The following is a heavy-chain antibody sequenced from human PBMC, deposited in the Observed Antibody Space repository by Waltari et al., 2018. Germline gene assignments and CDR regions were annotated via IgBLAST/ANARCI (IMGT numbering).Heavy chain of an antibody. Sequence: EVQLVESGGGLVQPGGSMRLSCGACGFTFSRYGMSWVRQTPGKGLQWVDNINYDGSQKYYVDSVKGRFTISRDNAKNSVYLQMNSLRVEDSAVYYCAKSRGFEYWGQGALITVSS. CDR1: GFTFSRYG. CDR3: AKSRGFEY. V-gene: IGHV3-7*01. J-gene: IGHJ4*02. CDR2: INYDGSQK. D-gene: IGHD2-2*01.